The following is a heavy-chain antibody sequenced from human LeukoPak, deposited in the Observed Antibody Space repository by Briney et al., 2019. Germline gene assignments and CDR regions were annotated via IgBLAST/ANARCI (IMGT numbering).Heavy chain of an antibody. CDR2: ISSSGSTI. CDR1: GFTFSSYE. Sequence: GGSLRLSCAASGFTFSSYEMNWVRQAPGKGLEWVSYISSSGSTIYYADSVKGRFTISRDNAKNSLYLQMNSLRAEDTAVYYCARDASSVNWFDPWGQGTLVTVSS. D-gene: IGHD6-19*01. V-gene: IGHV3-48*03. J-gene: IGHJ5*02. CDR3: ARDASSVNWFDP.